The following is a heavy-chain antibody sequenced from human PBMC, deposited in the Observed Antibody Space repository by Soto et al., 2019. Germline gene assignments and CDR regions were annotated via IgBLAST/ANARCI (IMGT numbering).Heavy chain of an antibody. V-gene: IGHV4-59*12. CDR3: ARLCYYSSGYPSWFDP. D-gene: IGHD3-22*01. J-gene: IGHJ5*02. CDR2: MYYGGRT. Sequence: PSETLSLTCTVSGGSISSYYWSWIRQPPGKGLEWIGYMYYGGRTNYNPSLKSRVTISVDTSKKQFSLRLTSVTVADTAVYYCARLCYYSSGYPSWFDPCGQGTLVTVSS. CDR1: GGSISSYY.